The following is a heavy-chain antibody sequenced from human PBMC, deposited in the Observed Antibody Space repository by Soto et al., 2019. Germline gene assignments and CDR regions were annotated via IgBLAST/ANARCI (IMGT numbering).Heavy chain of an antibody. D-gene: IGHD3-22*01. Sequence: SVKVSCKASGYTFPSYAITWVRQAPGQGLEWMGGIIPIFGTANYAQKFQARVTITADESTSTAYMELSSLRSEDTAVYYCARDRGPSSGYYPYWFDPWGQGTLVTVSS. V-gene: IGHV1-69*13. CDR3: ARDRGPSSGYYPYWFDP. CDR2: IIPIFGTA. J-gene: IGHJ5*02. CDR1: GYTFPSYA.